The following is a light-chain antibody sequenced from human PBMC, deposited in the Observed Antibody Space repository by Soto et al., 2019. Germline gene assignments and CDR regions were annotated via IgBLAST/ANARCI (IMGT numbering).Light chain of an antibody. CDR3: QSYDSNRSVV. CDR2: GNS. J-gene: IGLJ2*01. V-gene: IGLV1-40*01. CDR1: SSNIGAGYD. Sequence: QSVLTQPPSVSGAPGQRVTISCTGSSSNIGAGYDVHWYQQLPRTDPKLLIYGNSNRPSGVPDRFSGSKSGTSASLAITGRQAEDEADYYCQSYDSNRSVVFGGGTKLTVL.